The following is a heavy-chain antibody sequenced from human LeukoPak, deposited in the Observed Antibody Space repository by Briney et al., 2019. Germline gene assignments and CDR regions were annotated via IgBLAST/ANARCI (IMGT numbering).Heavy chain of an antibody. CDR3: ARGRSGGDWFDP. D-gene: IGHD3-10*01. J-gene: IGHJ5*02. CDR2: IHDTGST. Sequence: SETLSLTCTVSGGSIGSYYWSWIRQPPGKGLEWIGYIHDTGSTKYNPSLKSRVTISVDTSRNHLSLKLTSVTAADPAVYYCARGRSGGDWFDPWGQGTLVTVSS. V-gene: IGHV4-59*01. CDR1: GGSIGSYY.